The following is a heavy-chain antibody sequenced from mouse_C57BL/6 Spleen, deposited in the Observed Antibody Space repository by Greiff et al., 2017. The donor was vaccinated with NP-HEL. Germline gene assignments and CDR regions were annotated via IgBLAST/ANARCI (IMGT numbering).Heavy chain of an antibody. CDR3: ARGDGYSIFDY. Sequence: EVQLQQSGPELVKPEASVKISCKASGYTFTDYYMNWVKQSHGKSLEWIGDINPNNGGTSYNQKFKGKATLTVDKSSSTAYMELRSLTSEDSAVYYCARGDGYSIFDYWGQGTTLTVSS. D-gene: IGHD2-3*01. J-gene: IGHJ2*01. V-gene: IGHV1-26*01. CDR2: INPNNGGT. CDR1: GYTFTDYY.